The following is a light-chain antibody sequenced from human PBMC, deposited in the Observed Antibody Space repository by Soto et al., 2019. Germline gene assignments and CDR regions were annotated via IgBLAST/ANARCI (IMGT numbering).Light chain of an antibody. J-gene: IGKJ5*01. V-gene: IGKV3-15*01. CDR3: QQYDNWPIT. Sequence: IVLTQSPATLSLSTGERATLSWGASQSVSSNLGWYQRKPGQAPRLLIYGASTRTEGIPARFSGSGYGTEFNLTISSLQSEDFAVYYCQQYDNWPITFGQGTRLEIK. CDR1: QSVSSN. CDR2: GAS.